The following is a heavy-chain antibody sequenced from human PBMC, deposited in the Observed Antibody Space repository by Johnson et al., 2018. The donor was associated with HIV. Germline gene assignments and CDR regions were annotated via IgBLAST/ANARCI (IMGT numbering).Heavy chain of an antibody. CDR2: IGTGGDT. CDR1: GFTFTTYD. J-gene: IGHJ3*01. D-gene: IGHD2-2*01. Sequence: VQLVESGGGLVQPGGSLRLSCAASGFTFTTYDMHWVRQGTGKGLEWVSGIGTGGDTYYADSVKGRFTISRDNSKNTLYLQMNSLRAEDTAAYYCASAIPGRSSLDGFDFWGQGTMVTVSS. CDR3: ASAIPGRSSLDGFDF. V-gene: IGHV3-13*01.